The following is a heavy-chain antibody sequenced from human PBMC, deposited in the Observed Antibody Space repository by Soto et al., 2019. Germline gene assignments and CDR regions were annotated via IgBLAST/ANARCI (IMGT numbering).Heavy chain of an antibody. Sequence: QVQLQESGPGLVKPSETLSLTCTVSGGSISSYYWSWIRQPPGKGLEWIGYIYYSGSTTHNPSLKIRVTISVDTCKKQFSLKLSSVTAADTAVYYCARVRGYIYGYGSFDYWGQGTLVTVSS. D-gene: IGHD5-18*01. V-gene: IGHV4-59*01. J-gene: IGHJ4*02. CDR2: IYYSGST. CDR1: GGSISSYY. CDR3: ARVRGYIYGYGSFDY.